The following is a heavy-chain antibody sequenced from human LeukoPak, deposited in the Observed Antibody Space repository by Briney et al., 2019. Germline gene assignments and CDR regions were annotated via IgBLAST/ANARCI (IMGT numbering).Heavy chain of an antibody. CDR3: ARGRKRSNYGVIGEKDFDY. Sequence: SETLSLTCAVFGGSISSYYWSWIRQPPGKGLEWVGYIYYSGSTNYNPSLKSRVTMSVYTSKNQFSLKLSSVTAADTAVYYCARGRKRSNYGVIGEKDFDYWGQGTLVTVSS. D-gene: IGHD4-11*01. J-gene: IGHJ4*02. CDR2: IYYSGST. CDR1: GGSISSYY. V-gene: IGHV4-59*12.